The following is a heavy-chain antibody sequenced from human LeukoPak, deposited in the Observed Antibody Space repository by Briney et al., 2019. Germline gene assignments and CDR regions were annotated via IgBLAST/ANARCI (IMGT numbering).Heavy chain of an antibody. Sequence: SETLSLTCAVYSGSFSGYYWSWIRQPPGKGLEWIGEINHSGSTNYNPSLKSRVTISVDTSKNQFSLKLSSVTAADTAVYYCARPYCGGDCSIGSWGQGTLVTVSS. D-gene: IGHD2-21*02. CDR3: ARPYCGGDCSIGS. V-gene: IGHV4-34*01. CDR2: INHSGST. J-gene: IGHJ5*02. CDR1: SGSFSGYY.